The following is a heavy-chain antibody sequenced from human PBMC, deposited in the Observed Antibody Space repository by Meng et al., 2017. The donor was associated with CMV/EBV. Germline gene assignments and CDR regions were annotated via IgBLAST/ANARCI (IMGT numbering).Heavy chain of an antibody. CDR3: ERVGGGNWFDP. J-gene: IGHJ5*02. D-gene: IGHD3-16*01. CDR2: ISAYNGNT. Sequence: QGQRVQVGGEGKKPGDSVKVSCKASGYTFTSYGISWVRKAPGKGLEWMGWISAYNGNTNYAQKLQGRVTMTTDTSTSTAYMELRSLRSDDTAVYYCERVGGGNWFDPWGQGTLVTVSS. V-gene: IGHV1-18*01. CDR1: GYTFTSYG.